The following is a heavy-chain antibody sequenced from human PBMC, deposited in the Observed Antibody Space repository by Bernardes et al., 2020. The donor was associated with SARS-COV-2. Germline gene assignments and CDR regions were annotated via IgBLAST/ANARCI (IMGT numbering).Heavy chain of an antibody. V-gene: IGHV4-59*08. J-gene: IGHJ5*02. CDR2: VSYSEPT. CDR1: GGSISSYY. D-gene: IGHD3-16*01. Sequence: MSLIFTFSGGSISSYYWSLIRQSPGKGLEWIGYVSYSEPTTYNPSLKSRVTMSIDTSKNQFSLRLNSVTAADTDVYYCARHMGARRMFDPWGQGTQVTVSS. CDR3: ARHMGARRMFDP.